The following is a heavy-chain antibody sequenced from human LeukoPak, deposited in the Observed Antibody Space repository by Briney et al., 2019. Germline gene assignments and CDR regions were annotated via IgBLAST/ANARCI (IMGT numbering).Heavy chain of an antibody. Sequence: GGSLRLSCAASGFTFRSFSMNWVRQAPGKGLEWIAYITNAADPANTIYYADSVRGRFTISRDNAMNSVFLQMNSLRVEDTAVYYCARTTSRYDYWGQGTLVTVSS. V-gene: IGHV3-48*01. J-gene: IGHJ4*02. CDR3: ARTTSRYDY. CDR1: GFTFRSFS. D-gene: IGHD1-14*01. CDR2: ITNAADPANTI.